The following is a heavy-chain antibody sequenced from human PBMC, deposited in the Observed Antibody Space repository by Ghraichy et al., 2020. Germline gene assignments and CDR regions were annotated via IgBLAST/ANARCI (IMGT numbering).Heavy chain of an antibody. CDR3: ARDYGSNNNDAFDI. CDR2: ITSSGYI. J-gene: IGHJ3*02. D-gene: IGHD4-17*01. V-gene: IGHV3-69-1*02. Sequence: LSLTCAASGFTFSNYDMNWVRQAPGKGLEWVSSITSSGYIYSADSLKGRFTISRDNANNTLYLQMSSLRAEDTAVYYCARDYGSNNNDAFDIWGQGTMVTVSS. CDR1: GFTFSNYD.